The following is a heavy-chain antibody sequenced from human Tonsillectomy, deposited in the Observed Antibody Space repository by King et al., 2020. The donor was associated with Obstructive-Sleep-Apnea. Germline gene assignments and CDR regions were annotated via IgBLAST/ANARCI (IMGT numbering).Heavy chain of an antibody. V-gene: IGHV4-38-2*02. CDR3: ARGLGFGDLGPPYHFDF. D-gene: IGHD4-17*01. CDR1: DYFISSGYF. CDR2: VYHTGTT. Sequence: VQLQESGPGLVKPSETLSLTCNVSDYFISSGYFWGWIRQPPGKGLEWIGNVYHTGTTYHSPSLKSRVSISVHTSKNQFSLNLNFVTAADTAVYYCARGLGFGDLGPPYHFDFWGRGILVTVSS. J-gene: IGHJ4*02.